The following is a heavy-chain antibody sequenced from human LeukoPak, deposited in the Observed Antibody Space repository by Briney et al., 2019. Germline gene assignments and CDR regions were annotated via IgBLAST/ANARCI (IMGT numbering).Heavy chain of an antibody. CDR1: GYSSTSYS. V-gene: IGHV5-51*01. CDR2: TDPGDSYT. CDR3: ARSYYDSSGYYSHDY. J-gene: IGHJ4*02. D-gene: IGHD3-22*01. Sequence: GESLKISCKGSGYSSTSYSIGWVRQMPGKDLEWMGITDPGDSYTRYSTSFQGQVTISADKSISTAYLQWSSLKASDTAMYYCARSYYDSSGYYSHDYWGQGTLVTVSS.